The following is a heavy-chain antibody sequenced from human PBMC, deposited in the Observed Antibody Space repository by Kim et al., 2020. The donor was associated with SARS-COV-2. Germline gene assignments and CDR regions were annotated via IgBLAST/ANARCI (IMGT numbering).Heavy chain of an antibody. D-gene: IGHD4-4*01. CDR3: ARGPNYSPFDY. V-gene: IGHV3-48*03. J-gene: IGHJ4*02. CDR1: GFTFSSYE. CDR2: IIGSGTTI. Sequence: GGSLRLYCAASGFTFSSYEMNWVRQAPGKGLEWVSYIIGSGTTIYYADSVRGRFTISRDNDKNSLYLQMNSLRAEDTAVYYCARGPNYSPFDYWGQGTLVTVSS.